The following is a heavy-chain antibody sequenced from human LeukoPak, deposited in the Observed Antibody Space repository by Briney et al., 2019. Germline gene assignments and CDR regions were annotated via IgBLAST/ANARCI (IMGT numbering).Heavy chain of an antibody. V-gene: IGHV4-34*01. CDR1: GGSFSGYY. CDR3: ARHEGSTGLYGMDV. Sequence: SETLSLTCAVYGGSFSGYYWSWIRQPPGKGLEWIGEINHSGSTNYNPSLKSRVTISVDTSKNQFSLKLSSVTAADTAVYYCARHEGSTGLYGMDVWGQGTTVTVSS. D-gene: IGHD2-2*01. CDR2: INHSGST. J-gene: IGHJ6*02.